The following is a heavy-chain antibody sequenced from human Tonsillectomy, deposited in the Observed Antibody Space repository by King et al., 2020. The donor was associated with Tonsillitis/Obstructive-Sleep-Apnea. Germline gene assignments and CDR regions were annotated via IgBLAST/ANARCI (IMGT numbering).Heavy chain of an antibody. J-gene: IGHJ3*02. Sequence: VLLQQWGAGLLKPSETLSLTCAVYGGSFSGYYWSWIRQPPGKGLEWIGEIDHSGSTNYNPSLKSRVTISADTSKTQFSLKLSSVTAADTAVYYCAREISTDAFDIWGQGTMVTVSS. CDR3: AREISTDAFDI. V-gene: IGHV4-34*01. CDR2: IDHSGST. CDR1: GGSFSGYY.